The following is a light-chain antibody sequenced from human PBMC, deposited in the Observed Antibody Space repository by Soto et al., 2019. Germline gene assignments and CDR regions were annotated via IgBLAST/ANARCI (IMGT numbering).Light chain of an antibody. CDR2: GAS. Sequence: EIVMTRSPATLSVSPGERVTLSCRASQSVSSNHLAWYQQKPGQAPRLIIYGASRRATGIPDRFSGSGSGTEFTLTISRLEPEDFAVYYCQQYGSSTYTFGQGTKVDIK. CDR3: QQYGSSTYT. V-gene: IGKV3-20*01. J-gene: IGKJ2*01. CDR1: QSVSSNH.